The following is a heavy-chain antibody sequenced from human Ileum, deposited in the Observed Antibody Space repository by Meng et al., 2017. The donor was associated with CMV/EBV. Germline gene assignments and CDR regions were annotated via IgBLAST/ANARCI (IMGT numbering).Heavy chain of an antibody. D-gene: IGHD2-21*01. CDR1: GFTVSGNY. CDR2: ISYDGSDK. V-gene: IGHV3-30-3*01. J-gene: IGHJ6*02. CDR3: TTVYPDAILVVYGMDV. Sequence: GESLKISCAASGFTVSGNYFNWVRQAPGKGLEWVAIISYDGSDKKYADSVKGRFTISRDNSKNSLYLEMSSLKTEDTAVYYCTTVYPDAILVVYGMDVWGQGTTVTVSS.